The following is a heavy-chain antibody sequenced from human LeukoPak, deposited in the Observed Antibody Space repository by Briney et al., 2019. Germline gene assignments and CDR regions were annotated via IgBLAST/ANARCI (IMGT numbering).Heavy chain of an antibody. V-gene: IGHV6-1*01. CDR3: ARAQGAMIVH. CDR1: GDSVSSNSAA. D-gene: IGHD3-22*01. J-gene: IGHJ4*02. Sequence: SQTLSLTCAISGDSVSSNSAAWNWIRQSPSRGLEWLGRTYYRSKWNNDYALSVISRITISPDTSKNQFSLQLNSVTPEDTAVYYCARAQGAMIVHWGQGTLVTVSS. CDR2: TYYRSKWNN.